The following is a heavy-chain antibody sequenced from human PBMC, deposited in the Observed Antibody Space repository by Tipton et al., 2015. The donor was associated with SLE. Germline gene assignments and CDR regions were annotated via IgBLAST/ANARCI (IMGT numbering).Heavy chain of an antibody. CDR1: GFTFRSYA. CDR2: ISGSGLST. J-gene: IGHJ3*02. V-gene: IGHV3-23*01. CDR3: AREEPLQRWPHGAFDI. D-gene: IGHD6-19*01. Sequence: SLRLSCRGSGFTFRSYAINWVRQTPGKGLEWVSGISGSGLSTDYADSVKGRFTISRDNSKQIVYLQMNSLRAEDTAVYYCAREEPLQRWPHGAFDIWGQGTMVTVSS.